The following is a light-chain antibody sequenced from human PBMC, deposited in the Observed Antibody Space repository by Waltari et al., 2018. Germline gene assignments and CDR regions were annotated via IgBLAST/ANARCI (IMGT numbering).Light chain of an antibody. J-gene: IGKJ2*01. CDR3: MQALQTPGT. CDR1: QSLLHSNGYNY. Sequence: DIVMTQSPPSLPVTPGEPASISCSSRQSLLHSNGYNYLDWYLQKPGQSPQLLIYLGSNRASGVPDRFSGSGSGTDFTLKISRVEAEDVGVYYCMQALQTPGTFGQGTKLEIK. V-gene: IGKV2-28*01. CDR2: LGS.